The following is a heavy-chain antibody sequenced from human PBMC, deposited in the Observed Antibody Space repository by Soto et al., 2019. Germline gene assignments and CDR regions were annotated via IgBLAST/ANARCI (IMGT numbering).Heavy chain of an antibody. CDR1: GFDFGDYY. J-gene: IGHJ4*02. CDR2: IDSGDGTT. V-gene: IGHV3-11*01. CDR3: VRPYYSSSWFPFDR. D-gene: IGHD6-13*01. Sequence: LRLSCTGSGFDFGDYYMSWIRQAPGKGLEWVSYIDSGDGTTYYTDSVKGRFTISRDNAKNTVYLQMSSLRVEDTALYYCVRPYYSSSWFPFDRWGQGTLVTVSS.